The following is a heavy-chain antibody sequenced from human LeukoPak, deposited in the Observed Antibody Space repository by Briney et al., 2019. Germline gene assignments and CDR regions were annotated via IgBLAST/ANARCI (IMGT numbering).Heavy chain of an antibody. D-gene: IGHD5-24*01. CDR2: IYYGGST. CDR3: ARGRRWLQWNGFDY. V-gene: IGHV4-59*01. CDR1: VGSISSYY. Sequence: SETLSLTCTVSVGSISSYYWSWIRQPPWKGLEWIGYIYYGGSTNYNPSLKSRVTISVDTSKNQFSLKLSSVTAADTAVYYCARGRRWLQWNGFDYWGQGTLVTVSS. J-gene: IGHJ4*02.